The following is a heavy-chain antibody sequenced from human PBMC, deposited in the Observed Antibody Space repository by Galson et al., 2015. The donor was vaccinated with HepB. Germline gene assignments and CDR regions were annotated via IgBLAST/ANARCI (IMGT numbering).Heavy chain of an antibody. Sequence: SLRLSCAASGFTFSSYAMHWVRQAPGKGLEWVAVISYDGSNKYYADSVKGRFTISRDNSKNTLYLQMNSLRAEDTAVYYCAKGGGYYGSGSPSDWNYFDYWGQGTLVTVSS. V-gene: IGHV3-30-3*01. CDR3: AKGGGYYGSGSPSDWNYFDY. J-gene: IGHJ4*02. D-gene: IGHD3-10*01. CDR2: ISYDGSNK. CDR1: GFTFSSYA.